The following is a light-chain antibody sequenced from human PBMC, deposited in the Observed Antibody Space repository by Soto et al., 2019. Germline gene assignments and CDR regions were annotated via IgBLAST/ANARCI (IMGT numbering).Light chain of an antibody. CDR3: HQYNDWPLT. CDR2: GAS. Sequence: EIVKTQSPPTLSVSPGERATLSCRASQSVSSSYLAWYQHKPGQAPRLLIYGASTRATGIPARFSGSGSGTEFSLTISSLQSEDFAVYYCHQYNDWPLTFGGGTKVEIK. CDR1: QSVSSSY. V-gene: IGKV3-15*01. J-gene: IGKJ4*01.